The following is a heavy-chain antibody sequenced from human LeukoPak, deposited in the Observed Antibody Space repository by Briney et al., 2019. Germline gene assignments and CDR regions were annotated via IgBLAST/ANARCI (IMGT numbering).Heavy chain of an antibody. Sequence: SETLSLTCTVSGGSTSSSSYYWGWIRQPPGKGLEWIGSIYYSGSTYYNPSLKSRVTISVDTSKNQFSLKLSSVTAADTAVYYCARVRFLEWLYDAFDIWGQGTMVTVSS. CDR2: IYYSGST. J-gene: IGHJ3*02. V-gene: IGHV4-39*07. CDR1: GGSTSSSSYY. CDR3: ARVRFLEWLYDAFDI. D-gene: IGHD3-3*01.